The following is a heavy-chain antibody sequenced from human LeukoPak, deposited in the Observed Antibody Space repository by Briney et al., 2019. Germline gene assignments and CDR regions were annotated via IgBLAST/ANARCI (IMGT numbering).Heavy chain of an antibody. CDR2: IKSKTDGCTT. V-gene: IGHV3-15*01. CDR3: TTDLGAFDI. Sequence: GGSLRLSCAASGFTFSNAWMSWVRQAPGKGLEWVGRIKSKTDGCTTDYAATVKGRFTISRDDSKNTLYLQMNSLKTEDTAVYYCTTDLGAFDIWGQGTMVTVSS. CDR1: GFTFSNAW. J-gene: IGHJ3*02.